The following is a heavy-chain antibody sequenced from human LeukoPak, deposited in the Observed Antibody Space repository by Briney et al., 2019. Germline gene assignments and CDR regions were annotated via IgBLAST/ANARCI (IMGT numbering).Heavy chain of an antibody. Sequence: PGGSLRLSCAASGFTFSSYGMSWVRQAPGKGLEWVSAISTTGGSTYYADSVKGRFTIPRDNSKNTLHLQMNTLRAEDTAIYFCAKNGDRGAYCSGGSCYPCYDYYMDVWGKGTTVTISS. CDR3: AKNGDRGAYCSGGSCYPCYDYYMDV. J-gene: IGHJ6*03. CDR2: ISTTGGST. CDR1: GFTFSSYG. V-gene: IGHV3-23*01. D-gene: IGHD2-15*01.